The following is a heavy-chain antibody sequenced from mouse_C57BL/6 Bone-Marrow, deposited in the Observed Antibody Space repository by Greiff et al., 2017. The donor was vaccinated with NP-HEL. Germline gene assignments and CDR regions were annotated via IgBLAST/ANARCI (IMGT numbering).Heavy chain of an antibody. CDR1: GYSITSGYY. CDR2: ISYDGSN. D-gene: IGHD1-1*01. J-gene: IGHJ2*01. Sequence: EVKLLESGPGLVKPSQSLSLTCSVTGYSITSGYYWNWIRQFPGNKLEWMGYISYDGSNKYNPSFKNRISITRDTSKNQFFLKLNSVTTEDTATYYCANYYGRAGYFDYWGQGTTLTVSS. V-gene: IGHV3-6*01. CDR3: ANYYGRAGYFDY.